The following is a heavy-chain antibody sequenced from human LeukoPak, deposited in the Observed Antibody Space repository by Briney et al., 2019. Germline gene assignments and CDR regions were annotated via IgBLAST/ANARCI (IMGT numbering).Heavy chain of an antibody. J-gene: IGHJ6*03. CDR1: GFTFSSYG. CDR3: AKGGGYEAQYYYYYLDV. V-gene: IGHV3-30*02. CDR2: IRYDGSNK. Sequence: GGSLRLSCAASGFTFSSYGMHWVRQAPGKGLEWVAFIRYDGSNKYYADSVKGRFTISRDNSKNTLYLQMKSLRAEDTAVYYCAKGGGYEAQYYYYYLDVWGKGTTVTVSS. D-gene: IGHD5-12*01.